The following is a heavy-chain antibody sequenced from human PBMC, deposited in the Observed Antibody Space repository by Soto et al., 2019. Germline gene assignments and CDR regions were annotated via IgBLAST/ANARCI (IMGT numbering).Heavy chain of an antibody. CDR1: GGSISSGDYY. J-gene: IGHJ6*02. Sequence: SETLSLTCTVSGGSISSGDYYWSWIRQPPGKGLEWIGYIYYSGSTYYNPSLKSRVTISVDTSKNQFSLKLSSVTAADTVVYYCARAMSGGMDVWGQGTTVTVSS. CDR3: ARAMSGGMDV. V-gene: IGHV4-30-4*01. CDR2: IYYSGST. D-gene: IGHD3-22*01.